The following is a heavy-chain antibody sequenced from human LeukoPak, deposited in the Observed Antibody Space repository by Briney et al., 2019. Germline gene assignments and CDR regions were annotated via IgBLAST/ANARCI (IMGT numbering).Heavy chain of an antibody. CDR1: GFTFSSYA. CDR2: ISYDGSNK. Sequence: GGSLSLSCAASGFTFSSYAMHWVRQAPGKGLEWVAVISYDGSNKYYADSVKGRFTISRDNSKNTLYLQMNSLRAEDTAVYYCARAGPPLYYDFWSGYVHFDYWGQGTLVTVSS. CDR3: ARAGPPLYYDFWSGYVHFDY. D-gene: IGHD3-3*01. J-gene: IGHJ4*02. V-gene: IGHV3-30*04.